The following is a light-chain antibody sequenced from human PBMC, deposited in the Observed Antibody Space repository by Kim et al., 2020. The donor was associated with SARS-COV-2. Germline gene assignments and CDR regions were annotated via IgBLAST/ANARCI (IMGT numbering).Light chain of an antibody. J-gene: IGLJ2*01. CDR1: SSVGGGCTY. CDR3: SSYAGSNNLV. CDR2: EVS. Sequence: GQPRPISSTGPSSVGGGCTYVAWYHTHPGKAPKLIIYEVSKRPSGVPDRFAGSKSGNTASLAVSGLQTEDEADYYCSSYAGSNNLVFGGGTQLTVL. V-gene: IGLV2-8*01.